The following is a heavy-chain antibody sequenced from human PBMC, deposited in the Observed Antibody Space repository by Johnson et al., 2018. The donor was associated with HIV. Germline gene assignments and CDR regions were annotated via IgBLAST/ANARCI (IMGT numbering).Heavy chain of an antibody. CDR3: ARGGLTAFDI. V-gene: IGHV3-23*04. Sequence: VQLVESGGGVVQPGRSLRLSCAASGFTFSSYAMSWVRQAPGKGLEWVSAIRGSGGSTYYADSRKGRFTISRDNSKNTMYLQMNSLRTEDTAVYYCARGGLTAFDIWGQWTMVTVSS. J-gene: IGHJ3*02. CDR1: GFTFSSYA. D-gene: IGHD5-12*01. CDR2: IRGSGGST.